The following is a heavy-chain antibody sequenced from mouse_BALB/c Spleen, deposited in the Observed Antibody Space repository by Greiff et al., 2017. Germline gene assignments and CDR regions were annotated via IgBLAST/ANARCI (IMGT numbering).Heavy chain of an antibody. J-gene: IGHJ1*01. CDR2: ILPGSGST. D-gene: IGHD1-2*01. CDR1: GYTFSSYW. Sequence: QVQLQQSGAELMKPGASVKISCKATGYTFSSYWIEWVKQRPGHGLEWIGEILPGSGSTNYNEKFKGKATFTADTSSNTAYMQLSSLTSEDSAVYYCARTLLLRLEDWYFDVWGAGTTVTVSS. V-gene: IGHV1-9*01. CDR3: ARTLLLRLEDWYFDV.